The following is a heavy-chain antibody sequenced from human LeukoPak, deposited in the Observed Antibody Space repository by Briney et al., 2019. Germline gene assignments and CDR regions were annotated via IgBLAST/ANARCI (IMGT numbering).Heavy chain of an antibody. D-gene: IGHD5-18*01. J-gene: IGHJ4*02. Sequence: GGSLRLSCTASGFTLGSHDMHWVRQIPGQGLEWVAAVSSGFADSVQGRFTVSREDARNSLYLQMNSLRDGDTAVYYCVREARGYHYTYFDYWGQGTLVTVSS. CDR3: VREARGYHYTYFDY. V-gene: IGHV3-13*01. CDR2: VSSGFA. CDR1: GFTLGSHD.